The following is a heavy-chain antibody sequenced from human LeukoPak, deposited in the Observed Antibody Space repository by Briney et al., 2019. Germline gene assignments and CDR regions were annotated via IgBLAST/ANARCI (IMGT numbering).Heavy chain of an antibody. Sequence: NTSETLSLTCAVHGGSFSGDYWNWIRQPPGKGLEWIGEINHSGSTNYNPSLKSRVTISVDTSKNQFSLKLSSVTAADTAVYYCARGYYYDSSGQFDYWGQGTLVTVSS. J-gene: IGHJ4*02. D-gene: IGHD3-22*01. CDR1: GGSFSGDY. CDR3: ARGYYYDSSGQFDY. V-gene: IGHV4-34*01. CDR2: INHSGST.